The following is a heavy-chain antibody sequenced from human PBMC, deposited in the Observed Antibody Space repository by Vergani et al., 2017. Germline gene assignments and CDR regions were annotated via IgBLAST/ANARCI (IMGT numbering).Heavy chain of an antibody. CDR3: ARVGTSSNRDYFDY. V-gene: IGHV1-2*02. CDR2: INPNSDGT. J-gene: IGHJ4*02. D-gene: IGHD2-2*01. CDR1: GGTFSSYA. Sequence: QVQLVQSGAEVKKPGSSVKVSCKASGGTFSSYAISWVRQAPGQGLEWMGWINPNSDGTNYAQKFQGRVTMTRDTYISTAYMELSNLRSDDTAVYYCARVGTSSNRDYFDYWGQGTLVTVSS.